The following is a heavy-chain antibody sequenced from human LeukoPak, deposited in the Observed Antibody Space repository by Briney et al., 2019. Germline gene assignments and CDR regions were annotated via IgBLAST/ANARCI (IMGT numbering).Heavy chain of an antibody. CDR2: IYTSGST. J-gene: IGHJ6*02. Sequence: PSETLSLTCTVSGGSISSGSYYWSRIRQPAGKGLEWIGRIYTSGSTNYNPSLKSRVTISVDTSKNQFSLKLSSVTAADTAVYYCARWTVDPPSKVVSYGMDVWGQGTTVTVSS. D-gene: IGHD2-2*01. CDR1: GGSISSGSYY. CDR3: ARWTVDPPSKVVSYGMDV. V-gene: IGHV4-61*02.